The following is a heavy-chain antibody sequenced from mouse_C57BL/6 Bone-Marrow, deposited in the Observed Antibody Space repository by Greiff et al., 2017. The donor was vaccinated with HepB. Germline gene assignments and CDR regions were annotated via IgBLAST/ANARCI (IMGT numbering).Heavy chain of an antibody. CDR2: IHPNSGST. V-gene: IGHV1-64*01. J-gene: IGHJ3*01. Sequence: VQLQQPGAELVKPGASVKLSCKASGYTFTSYWMHWVKQRPGQGLEWIGMIHPNSGSTNYNEKFKSKATLTVDKSSSTAYMQLSSLTSEDSAVYYCARVAREAWFAFWGQGTLVTVSA. CDR1: GYTFTSYW. CDR3: ARVAREAWFAF.